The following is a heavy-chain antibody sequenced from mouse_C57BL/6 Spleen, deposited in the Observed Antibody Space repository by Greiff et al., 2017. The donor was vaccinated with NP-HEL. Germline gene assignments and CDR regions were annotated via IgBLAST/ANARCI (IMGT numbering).Heavy chain of an antibody. CDR3: ARESYGSSYGAY. V-gene: IGHV3-6*01. Sequence: EVKLLESGPGLVKPSQSLSLTCSVTGYSITSGYYWNWIRQFPGNKLEWMGYISYDGSNNYNPSLKNRISITRDTSKNQFFLKLNSVTTEDTATYYCARESYGSSYGAYWGQGTTLTVSS. CDR2: ISYDGSN. CDR1: GYSITSGYY. D-gene: IGHD1-1*01. J-gene: IGHJ2*01.